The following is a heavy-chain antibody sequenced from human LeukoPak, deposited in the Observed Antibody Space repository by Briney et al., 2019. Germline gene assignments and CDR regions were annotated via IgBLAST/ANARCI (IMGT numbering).Heavy chain of an antibody. CDR3: ARDTYCTNGVCYLDY. V-gene: IGHV4-59*12. CDR2: ISYSGST. Sequence: PSETLSLTCTVSGGSISSYYWSWLRQPPGKGLEWIGYISYSGSTNYNPSLKSRVTISVDTSKNHFSLKLSSVTAADTAVYYCARDTYCTNGVCYLDYWGQGTLVTVSS. J-gene: IGHJ4*02. D-gene: IGHD2-8*01. CDR1: GGSISSYY.